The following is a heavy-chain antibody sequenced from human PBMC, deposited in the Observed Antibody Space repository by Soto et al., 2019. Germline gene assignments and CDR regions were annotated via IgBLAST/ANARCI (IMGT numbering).Heavy chain of an antibody. CDR1: GYTLTELS. Sequence: ASVKVSCKVSGYTLTELSMHWVRQAPGKGLEWMGGFDPEDGETIYAQKFQGRVTMTEDTSTDPAYMELSSLRSEDTAVYYCATGGHLNDYIWGSYRSPLDYWGQGTLVTVSS. CDR2: FDPEDGET. CDR3: ATGGHLNDYIWGSYRSPLDY. D-gene: IGHD3-16*02. V-gene: IGHV1-24*01. J-gene: IGHJ4*02.